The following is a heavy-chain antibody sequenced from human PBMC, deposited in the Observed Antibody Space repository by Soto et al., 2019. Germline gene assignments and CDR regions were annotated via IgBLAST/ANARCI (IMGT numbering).Heavy chain of an antibody. CDR1: GYTFTSYG. Sequence: QVQLVQSGAEVKKPGASVKVSCKASGYTFTSYGIGWARQAPGQGLEWMGWISAYNGNTNYAQKLQGRVTMTTDTSTSTAYMELRSLRSDDTAVYYCARSHEYSSSSGPVDYWGQGTLVTVSS. CDR2: ISAYNGNT. V-gene: IGHV1-18*04. D-gene: IGHD6-6*01. CDR3: ARSHEYSSSSGPVDY. J-gene: IGHJ4*02.